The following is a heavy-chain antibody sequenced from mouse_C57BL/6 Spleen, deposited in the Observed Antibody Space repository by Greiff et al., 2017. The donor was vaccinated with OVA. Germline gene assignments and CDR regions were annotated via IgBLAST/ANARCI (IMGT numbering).Heavy chain of an antibody. D-gene: IGHD4-1*01. CDR1: GFTFRSSG. CDR3: AREVTGTWYFDV. J-gene: IGHJ1*03. Sequence: EVHLVESGGDLVKPGGSLKLSCAASGFTFRSSGLSLVRPTPDKRLELVATISSGGSYTYYPDSVKGRFTISRDNAKNTLYLQMSSLKSEDTAMYYCAREVTGTWYFDVWGTGTTVTVSS. V-gene: IGHV5-6*01. CDR2: ISSGGSYT.